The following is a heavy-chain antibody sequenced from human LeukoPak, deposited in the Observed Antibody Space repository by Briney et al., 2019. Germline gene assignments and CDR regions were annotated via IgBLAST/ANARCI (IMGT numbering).Heavy chain of an antibody. Sequence: GGSLRLSCAASGLTFSSYSMNWVRQAPGKGLEWVSSISSSSSYIYYADSVKGRFTISRDNAKNSLYLQMNNLRAEDTAVYSCVRGAYNYGYIFDFWGQGTLVTVSS. V-gene: IGHV3-21*01. CDR3: VRGAYNYGYIFDF. CDR2: ISSSSSYI. J-gene: IGHJ4*02. D-gene: IGHD5-18*01. CDR1: GLTFSSYS.